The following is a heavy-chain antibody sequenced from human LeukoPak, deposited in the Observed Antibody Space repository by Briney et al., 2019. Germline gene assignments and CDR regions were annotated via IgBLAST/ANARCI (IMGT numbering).Heavy chain of an antibody. D-gene: IGHD5-12*01. J-gene: IGHJ5*02. CDR2: INPNSGGT. CDR3: ARRAVEMATNWFDP. Sequence: GASVKVSCKASGYTFTGYYMHWVRQAPGQGLEWMGWINPNSGGTNYAQKFQGRVTMTRDTSISTAYMELSRLRSDDTAVYYCARRAVEMATNWFDPWGQGTLATVSS. CDR1: GYTFTGYY. V-gene: IGHV1-2*02.